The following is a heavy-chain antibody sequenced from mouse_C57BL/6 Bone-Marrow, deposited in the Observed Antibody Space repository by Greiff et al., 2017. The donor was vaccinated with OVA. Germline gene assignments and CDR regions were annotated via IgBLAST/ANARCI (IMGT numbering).Heavy chain of an antibody. CDR2: IDPETGGT. CDR1: GYTFTDYE. D-gene: IGHD2-3*01. V-gene: IGHV1-15*01. CDR3: TRFDGYPYYFDY. J-gene: IGHJ2*01. Sequence: QVQLKQSGAELVRPGASVTLSCKASGYTFTDYEMHWVKQTPVHGLEWIGAIDPETGGTAYNQKFKGKAILTADKSSSTAYMELRILTSKDSSVYYCTRFDGYPYYFDYWGQGTTLTVSS.